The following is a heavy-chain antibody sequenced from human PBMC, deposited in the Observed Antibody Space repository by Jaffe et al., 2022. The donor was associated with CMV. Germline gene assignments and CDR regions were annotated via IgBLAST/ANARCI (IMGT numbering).Heavy chain of an antibody. CDR3: MASTWYEY. CDR2: ISSSGITI. D-gene: IGHD6-13*01. Sequence: EGQLVEAGGDLVQPGGSLRLSCAASGFVFSGYDMNWVRQAPGKGLEWISYISSSGITIYYSDSVKGRFTISRDNAKNSLYLQMNSLSAEDTAIYYCMASTWYEYWGQGTLVTVSS. J-gene: IGHJ4*02. V-gene: IGHV3-48*03. CDR1: GFVFSGYD.